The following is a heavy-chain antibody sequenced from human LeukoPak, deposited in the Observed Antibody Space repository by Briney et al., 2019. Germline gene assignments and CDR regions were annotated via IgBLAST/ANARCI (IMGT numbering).Heavy chain of an antibody. CDR2: INHSGST. CDR3: PGSSSSGWGFRFDP. CDR1: GGSFSGYY. D-gene: IGHD6-19*01. V-gene: IGHV4-34*01. J-gene: IGHJ5*02. Sequence: SDTLSLTCAVYGGSFSGYYWSWLRQPPGKGLEWMGEINHSGSTHYHPPLPSQATKYVDTPKNQFSPTLSSLSAADTAVCYCPGSSSSGWGFRFDPWGEGPLDSVST.